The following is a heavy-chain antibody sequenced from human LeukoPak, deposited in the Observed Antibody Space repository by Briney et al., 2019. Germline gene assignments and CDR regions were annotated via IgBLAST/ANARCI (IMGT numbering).Heavy chain of an antibody. CDR1: GGSISSYY. CDR3: ARLHYGGNYGYYYYYMDV. V-gene: IGHV4-59*01. CDR2: IYYSGST. D-gene: IGHD4-23*01. Sequence: SETLSLTCTVSGGSISSYYWSWIRQPPGKGLEWIGNIYYSGSTNYNPSLKSRVTISVDTSKNQFSLKLSSVTAADTAVYYCARLHYGGNYGYYYYYMDVWGKGTTVTISS. J-gene: IGHJ6*03.